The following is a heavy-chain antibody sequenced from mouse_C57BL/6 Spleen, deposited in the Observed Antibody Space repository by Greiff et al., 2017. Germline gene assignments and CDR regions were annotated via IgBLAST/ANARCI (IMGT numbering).Heavy chain of an antibody. D-gene: IGHD2-5*01. CDR2: IYPGSGST. J-gene: IGHJ2*01. CDR3: ARGYSNYRSLFDY. Sequence: VQLQQPGAELVKPGASVKMSCKASGYTFTSYWITWVKQRPGQGLEWIGDIYPGSGSTNYNEKFKSKATLTVDTSSSTAYMQLSSLTSEDSAVYYCARGYSNYRSLFDYWGQGTTLTVSS. V-gene: IGHV1-55*01. CDR1: GYTFTSYW.